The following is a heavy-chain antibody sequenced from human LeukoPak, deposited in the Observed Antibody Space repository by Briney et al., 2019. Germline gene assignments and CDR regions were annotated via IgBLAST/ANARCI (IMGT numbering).Heavy chain of an antibody. CDR1: GYTFTSYY. Sequence: ASVKVSCKASGYTFTSYYMHWVRQAPGQGLEWMGIINPSGGSTSYAQKFQGRVTMTRDTSTSTVYMELSSLRSEDTAVYYCASDFKLEPQTRDNWYFDLWGRGTLVTVSS. CDR3: ASDFKLEPQTRDNWYFDL. D-gene: IGHD1-1*01. CDR2: INPSGGST. J-gene: IGHJ2*01. V-gene: IGHV1-46*03.